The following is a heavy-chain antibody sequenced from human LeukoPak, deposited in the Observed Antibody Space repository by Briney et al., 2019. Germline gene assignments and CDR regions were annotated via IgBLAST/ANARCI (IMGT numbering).Heavy chain of an antibody. CDR1: AFTFSSYA. D-gene: IGHD2-2*01. J-gene: IGHJ4*02. CDR2: INSGGDST. V-gene: IGHV3-23*01. CDR3: ARIGGGVPADNYDEGSFYFDY. Sequence: GGSLRLSCATSAFTFSSYAMSWVRQAPGKGLEWVSAINSGGDSTYYADSVKGRFTISRDNSQNMLYLQMNSLRAEDTAVYYCARIGGGVPADNYDEGSFYFDYWGQGTLVTVSS.